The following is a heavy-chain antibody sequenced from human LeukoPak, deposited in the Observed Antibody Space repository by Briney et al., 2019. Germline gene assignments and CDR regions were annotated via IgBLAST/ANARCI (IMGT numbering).Heavy chain of an antibody. CDR1: GFTFSSYA. J-gene: IGHJ3*02. Sequence: GGSLRLSCAASGFTFSSYAMSWVRQAPGKGLEWVSAISGSGGSTYYADSVKGRFTISRDNSKNTLYLQMNSLRAEDTAVYYCARDPGYSSSWYYIRGAFDIWGQGTMVTVSS. CDR2: ISGSGGST. V-gene: IGHV3-23*01. D-gene: IGHD6-13*01. CDR3: ARDPGYSSSWYYIRGAFDI.